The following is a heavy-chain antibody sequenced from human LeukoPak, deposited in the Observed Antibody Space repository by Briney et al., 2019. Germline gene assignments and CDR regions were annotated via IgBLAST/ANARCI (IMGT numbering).Heavy chain of an antibody. CDR1: GFTFRSYE. V-gene: IGHV3-48*03. D-gene: IGHD4-23*01. J-gene: IGHJ4*02. CDR3: VFGDNSYFGY. Sequence: GGSLRLSCAASGFTFRSYEMNWARQAPGKGLEWVSYSSRSGNTIYYADSVKGRFTISRDNAKNSLYLQMNSLRAEDTAIYYCVFGDNSYFGYWGQGTLVTVSS. CDR2: SSRSGNTI.